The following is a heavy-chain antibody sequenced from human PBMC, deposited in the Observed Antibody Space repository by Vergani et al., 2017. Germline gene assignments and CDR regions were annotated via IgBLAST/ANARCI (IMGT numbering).Heavy chain of an antibody. CDR1: GYTFGHFD. Sequence: QEQLLQSGGGVVQPGGSLRLSCIGSGYTFGHFDMHWVRQAPGKGLAWVAFIRNDGSNPQYIDSVKGRFTISRDNSKDTLFLQMNGLRPEDTVTYFCAKKGGSLYYYGVDVWGQGTTITVSS. CDR3: AKKGGSLYYYGVDV. V-gene: IGHV3-30*02. CDR2: IRNDGSNP. J-gene: IGHJ6*02. D-gene: IGHD1-26*01.